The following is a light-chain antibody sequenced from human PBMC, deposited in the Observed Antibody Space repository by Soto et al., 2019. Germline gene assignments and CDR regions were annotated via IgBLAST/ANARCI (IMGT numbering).Light chain of an antibody. CDR3: LTYNGPPLS. CDR1: QGLGND. J-gene: IGKJ4*01. CDR2: SAS. Sequence: DMQMTQSPSSLSASVGDRVTITCRASQGLGNDLAWYQQKPGKAPKLLIYSASSLQSGVPSRFSGSGSGTDFTLTISGLQPEDVATYYCLTYNGPPLSLGGGTKVEI. V-gene: IGKV1-27*01.